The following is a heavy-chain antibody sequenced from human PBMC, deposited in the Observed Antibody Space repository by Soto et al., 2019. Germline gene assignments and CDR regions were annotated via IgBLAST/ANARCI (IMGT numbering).Heavy chain of an antibody. J-gene: IGHJ4*02. CDR1: GGSFSGYY. V-gene: IGHV4-34*01. CDR3: ARVFVDTIFGVVINPPLWDY. Sequence: SETLSLTWAVYGGSFSGYYWSWIRQPPGKGLEWIGEINHRVSTNYNPSLKSRVTISVDTSKNQFSLKLSSVTAADTAVYYCARVFVDTIFGVVINPPLWDYWGQGTLVTVSS. D-gene: IGHD3-3*01. CDR2: INHRVST.